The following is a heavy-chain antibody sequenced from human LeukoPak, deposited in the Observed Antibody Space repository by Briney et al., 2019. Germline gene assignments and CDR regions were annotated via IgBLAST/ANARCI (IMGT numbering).Heavy chain of an antibody. CDR2: IYYSGST. Sequence: PSETQSLTCTVSGGSISSSSYYWGWIRQPPGKGLEWIGSIYYSGSTYYNPSLKSRVTISVDTSKNQFSLKLSSVTAADTAVYYCARQTFWGVNQRIDYWGQGTLVTVSS. J-gene: IGHJ4*02. D-gene: IGHD3-16*01. CDR3: ARQTFWGVNQRIDY. V-gene: IGHV4-39*01. CDR1: GGSISSSSYY.